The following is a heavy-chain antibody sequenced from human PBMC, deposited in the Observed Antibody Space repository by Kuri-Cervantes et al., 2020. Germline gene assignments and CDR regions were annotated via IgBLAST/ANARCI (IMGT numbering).Heavy chain of an antibody. Sequence: GESLKISCAASGFTFSSYWMHWVRQTPGKGLEWVGFIRRKAHGGTTEYAASVKGRFTISRDDSKSIAYLQMNSPRAEDTAVYYCAKDRVGGYSSGLDYWGQGTLVTVSS. CDR3: AKDRVGGYSSGLDY. J-gene: IGHJ4*02. CDR1: GFTFSSYW. CDR2: IRRKAHGGTT. D-gene: IGHD6-19*01. V-gene: IGHV3-71*01.